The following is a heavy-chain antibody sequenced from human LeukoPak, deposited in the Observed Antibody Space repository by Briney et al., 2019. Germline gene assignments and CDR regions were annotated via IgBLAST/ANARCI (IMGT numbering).Heavy chain of an antibody. CDR3: VSLYETY. CDR2: INSDGSWT. D-gene: IGHD2/OR15-2a*01. V-gene: IGHV3-74*01. J-gene: IGHJ4*02. Sequence: GGSLRLSCAASGNYWMHWVRQAPGKGLVWVSHINSDGSWTSYADSVKGRFTISKDNAKNTVYLQMNSLRAEDTAVYYCVSLYETYWGRGTLVTVSS. CDR1: GNYW.